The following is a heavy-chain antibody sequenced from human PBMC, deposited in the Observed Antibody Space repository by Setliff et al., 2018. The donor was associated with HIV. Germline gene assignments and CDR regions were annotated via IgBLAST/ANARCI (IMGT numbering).Heavy chain of an antibody. Sequence: TSETLSLTCSVSGGSISSGNYYWGWTRQPAGKGLEWIGHIYTAGAIKYNPSLKSRITISVDKSKNQFSLNVRSVTAADTAVYFCANRLYYYDSSGSLREEGFDPWGQGTLVTVSS. CDR2: IYTAGAI. CDR3: ANRLYYYDSSGSLREEGFDP. V-gene: IGHV4-61*09. CDR1: GGSISSGNYY. D-gene: IGHD3-22*01. J-gene: IGHJ5*02.